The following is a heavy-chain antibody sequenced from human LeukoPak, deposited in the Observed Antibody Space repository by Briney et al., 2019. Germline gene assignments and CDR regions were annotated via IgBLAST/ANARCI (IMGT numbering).Heavy chain of an antibody. CDR1: GFTFSSYA. V-gene: IGHV3-23*01. Sequence: GGSLRLSCAASGFTFSSYAMSWARQAPGEGLEWVSAISGSGGSTYYADSVKGRFTISRDNSKNTLYLQMNSLRAEDTAVYYCAIRPGERPDFDYWGQGTLVTVSS. J-gene: IGHJ4*02. CDR2: ISGSGGST. CDR3: AIRPGERPDFDY. D-gene: IGHD1-1*01.